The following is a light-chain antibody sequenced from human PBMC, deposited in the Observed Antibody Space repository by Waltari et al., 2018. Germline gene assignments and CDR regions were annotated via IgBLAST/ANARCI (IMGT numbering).Light chain of an antibody. CDR1: CSNIGSNY. J-gene: IGLJ2*01. V-gene: IGLV1-47*01. Sequence: QSVLTQPPSASGTPGPRVTISCSRGCSNIGSNYLSWYQQPPGTAPKLLIYRNNQRPSGVPDRFSGSKSGTSASLAISGLRSEDEADYYCAAWDDSLSGPVFGGGTKLTVL. CDR2: RNN. CDR3: AAWDDSLSGPV.